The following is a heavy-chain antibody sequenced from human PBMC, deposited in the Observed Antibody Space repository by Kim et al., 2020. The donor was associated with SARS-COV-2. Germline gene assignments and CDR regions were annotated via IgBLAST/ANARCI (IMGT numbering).Heavy chain of an antibody. D-gene: IGHD3-10*01. J-gene: IGHJ4*02. V-gene: IGHV3-11*05. CDR3: ARVPNGSGGIYYFDY. Sequence: GGSLRLSCAASGFTFSDYYMSWIRQAPGKGLEWLSYISGVTSYTNYAGSVKGRFTISRDNARSSLYVQMNSLRAEDTAVYYCARVPNGSGGIYYFDYWGQGTLVTVSS. CDR2: ISGVTSYT. CDR1: GFTFSDYY.